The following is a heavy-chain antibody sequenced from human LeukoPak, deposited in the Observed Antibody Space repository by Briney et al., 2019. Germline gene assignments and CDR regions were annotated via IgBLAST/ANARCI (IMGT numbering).Heavy chain of an antibody. CDR2: INPNSGGT. V-gene: IGHV1-2*02. CDR1: GYIFTDYY. CDR3: ARSPSRYYFDY. Sequence: ASVKVSCKASGYIFTDYYMHWVRQAPGQGLEWMGWINPNSGGTNYAQKFQGRVTMTRDTSISTAYMELSRLRSDDTAVYYCARSPSRYYFDYWGQGTLVTVSS. J-gene: IGHJ4*02.